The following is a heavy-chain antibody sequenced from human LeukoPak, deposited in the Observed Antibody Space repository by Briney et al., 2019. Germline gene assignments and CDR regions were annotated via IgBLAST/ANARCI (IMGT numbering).Heavy chain of an antibody. CDR3: ARDPAKVVGPNCSGGSCYDY. CDR2: INPSGGST. D-gene: IGHD2-15*01. CDR1: GYTFTSYY. V-gene: IGHV1-46*01. J-gene: IGHJ4*02. Sequence: GASVKVSCKASGYTFTSYYMHWVRQAPGQGLEWMGIINPSGGSTSYAQKFQGRVTMTRDMSTSTVYMELSSLRSEDTAVYYCARDPAKVVGPNCSGGSCYDYWGQGTPVTVSS.